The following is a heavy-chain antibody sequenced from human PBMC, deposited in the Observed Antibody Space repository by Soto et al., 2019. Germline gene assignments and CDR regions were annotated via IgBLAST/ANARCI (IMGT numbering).Heavy chain of an antibody. D-gene: IGHD6-6*01. V-gene: IGHV1-46*01. CDR1: AFNFTDYY. CDR2: INPSGGSP. Sequence: ASVKVSCKASAFNFTDYYIHWVRQAPGQGLEWMGIINPSGGSPSHAQKFQGRVTMTRDTSTSTVYMELSSLRSEDTAVYYCARDASSSPTNYFDYWGQGTLVTVSS. J-gene: IGHJ4*02. CDR3: ARDASSSPTNYFDY.